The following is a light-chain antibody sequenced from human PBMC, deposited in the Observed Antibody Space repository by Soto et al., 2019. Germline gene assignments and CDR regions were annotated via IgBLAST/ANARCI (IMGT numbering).Light chain of an antibody. CDR1: SNDVGGYNY. V-gene: IGLV2-14*01. CDR3: TSYTSPIPYV. Sequence: QSALTQPASVSGSPGQSITISCTGSSNDVGGYNYVSWYQQHPGQAPKLIIYEVSDRPSGVSPRFSGSKSGNTASLTISGLQVDDETDYFCTSYTSPIPYVFGSGTKLTVL. CDR2: EVS. J-gene: IGLJ1*01.